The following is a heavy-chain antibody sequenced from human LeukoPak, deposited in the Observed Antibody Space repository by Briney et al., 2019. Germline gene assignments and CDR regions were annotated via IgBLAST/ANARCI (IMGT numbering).Heavy chain of an antibody. CDR1: GGTFSSYA. CDR3: AAPRYDKNDAFDI. D-gene: IGHD3-9*01. V-gene: IGHV1-69*05. Sequence: SVRVSCKASGGTFSSYAISWVRQAPGQGLEWMGGIIPIFGTANYAQKFQGRVTITTDESTSTAYMELSSLRSEDTAVYYCAAPRYDKNDAFDIWGQGTMVTVSS. CDR2: IIPIFGTA. J-gene: IGHJ3*02.